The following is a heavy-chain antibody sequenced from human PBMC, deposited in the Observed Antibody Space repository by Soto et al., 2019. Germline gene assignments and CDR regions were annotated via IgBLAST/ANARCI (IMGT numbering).Heavy chain of an antibody. CDR3: ARKVVPAASVYWFDP. D-gene: IGHD2-2*01. CDR2: IYYSGST. V-gene: IGHV4-59*01. CDR1: GGSISSCY. Sequence: SETLSLTCTVSGGSISSCYWILIRQPPGKGLEWIGYIYYSGSTNYNPSLKSRVTISVDTSKNQFSLKLSSVTAADTAVYYCARKVVPAASVYWFDPWGQGTLVTVS. J-gene: IGHJ5*02.